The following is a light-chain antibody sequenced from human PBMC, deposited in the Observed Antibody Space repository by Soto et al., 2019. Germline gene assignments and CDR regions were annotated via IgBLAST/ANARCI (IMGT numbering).Light chain of an antibody. CDR1: SSDVGGYSY. CDR2: DVS. CDR3: CSDAGAFTYV. V-gene: IGLV2-11*01. J-gene: IGLJ1*01. Sequence: QSVLTQPRSVSGSPGHSVTISCTGTSSDVGGYSYVSWYQQHPGKAPKLMISDVSKRPSGVPDRFSGSKFGNTASLTISGLQAEDEADYYCCSDAGAFTYVFGSGTKLTVL.